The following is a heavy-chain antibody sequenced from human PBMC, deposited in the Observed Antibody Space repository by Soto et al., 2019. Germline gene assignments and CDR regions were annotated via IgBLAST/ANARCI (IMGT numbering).Heavy chain of an antibody. CDR2: ISSSGSST. Sequence: GGSLRLSCAASGFTFSTYSMTWVRQAPGKGLEWVSTISSSGSSTYYIDSVKGRFTISRDNAKNTLYLQMNSLRADDTAVYYCARPPNYYDSRGYYGYWGQGTLVTVSS. V-gene: IGHV3-21*01. CDR3: ARPPNYYDSRGYYGY. D-gene: IGHD3-22*01. J-gene: IGHJ4*02. CDR1: GFTFSTYS.